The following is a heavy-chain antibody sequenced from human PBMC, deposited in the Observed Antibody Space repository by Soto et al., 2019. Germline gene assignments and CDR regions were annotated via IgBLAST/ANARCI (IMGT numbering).Heavy chain of an antibody. J-gene: IGHJ4*02. CDR3: ARGGYCSGGSCYLATYYFDY. Sequence: SVKVSCKASGCTFSSYAISWVGQAPGQGREWMGGIIPIFGTANYAQKFQGRVTITADESTSTAYMELSSLRSEDTAVYYCARGGYCSGGSCYLATYYFDYWGQGTLVTVSS. CDR2: IIPIFGTA. CDR1: GCTFSSYA. D-gene: IGHD2-15*01. V-gene: IGHV1-69*13.